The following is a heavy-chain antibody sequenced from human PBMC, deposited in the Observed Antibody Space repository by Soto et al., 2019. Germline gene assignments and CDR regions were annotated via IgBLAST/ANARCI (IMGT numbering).Heavy chain of an antibody. CDR2: IYHSGST. D-gene: IGHD2-15*01. Sequence: TLSLTCAVSGGSISSSNWWSWVRQPPGKGLEWIGEIYHSGSTNYNPSLKSRVTISVDKSKNQFSLKLSSVTAADTAVYYCARVGCSGGSCFPYFDYWGQGTLVTVSS. CDR3: ARVGCSGGSCFPYFDY. J-gene: IGHJ4*02. CDR1: GGSISSSNW. V-gene: IGHV4-4*02.